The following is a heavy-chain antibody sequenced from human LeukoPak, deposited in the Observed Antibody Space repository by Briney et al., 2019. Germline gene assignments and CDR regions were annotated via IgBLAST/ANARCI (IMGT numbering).Heavy chain of an antibody. D-gene: IGHD4-17*01. CDR3: ARGSTVTPYYFDY. CDR1: GGSISTYY. J-gene: IGHJ4*02. Sequence: PSETLSLTCAASGGSISTYYWTWIRQPPGKGLEWIGYIYFGGSTNYNPSLKSRVTMSVDTSKNQFSLKLSSVSAADTAVYFCARGSTVTPYYFDYWGQGTLVTVSS. CDR2: IYFGGST. V-gene: IGHV4-59*01.